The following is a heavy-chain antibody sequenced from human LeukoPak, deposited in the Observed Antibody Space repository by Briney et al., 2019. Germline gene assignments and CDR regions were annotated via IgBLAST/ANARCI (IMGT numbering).Heavy chain of an antibody. V-gene: IGHV3-30*04. J-gene: IGHJ4*02. CDR3: AKDSPYAYYGSGSYWDY. Sequence: GGSLRLSCAASGFTFSTYAMHWVRQAPGKGLEWVAVISYDGRNMYYADSVKGRFTISRDSSKNTLYLQMNGLRAEDTAVYYCAKDSPYAYYGSGSYWDYWGQGTLVTVSS. D-gene: IGHD3-10*01. CDR2: ISYDGRNM. CDR1: GFTFSTYA.